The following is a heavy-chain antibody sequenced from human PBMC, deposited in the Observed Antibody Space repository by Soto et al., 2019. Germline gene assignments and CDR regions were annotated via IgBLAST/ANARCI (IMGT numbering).Heavy chain of an antibody. CDR2: IYYSGST. CDR1: GGSVSSGSYY. Sequence: SETLSLTCSVSGGSVSSGSYYWSWIRQPTEKGLEWTGYIYYSGSTNYNPSLKSRVTISVDTSKNQFSLKRSSVTAADTAVYYCARASLDFWSGYYAWFDPWGQGTLVTVSS. D-gene: IGHD3-3*01. J-gene: IGHJ5*02. V-gene: IGHV4-61*01. CDR3: ARASLDFWSGYYAWFDP.